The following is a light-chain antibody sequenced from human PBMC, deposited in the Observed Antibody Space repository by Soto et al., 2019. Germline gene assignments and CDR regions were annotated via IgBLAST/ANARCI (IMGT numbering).Light chain of an antibody. V-gene: IGLV1-44*01. CDR3: AAWDDSLNGWV. J-gene: IGLJ3*02. CDR2: RTH. Sequence: QSALTQPPSASGTPGQRVTISCSGSSSNIGSNTVNWYQQLPGTAPKLLIYRTHQRPSGDPDRFSGSKSGTSASLAISGLQSEDEADYYCAAWDDSLNGWVFGGGTQLTVL. CDR1: SSNIGSNT.